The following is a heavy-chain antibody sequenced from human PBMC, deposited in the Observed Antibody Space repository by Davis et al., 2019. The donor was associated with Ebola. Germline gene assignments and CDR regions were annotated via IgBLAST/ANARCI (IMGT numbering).Heavy chain of an antibody. D-gene: IGHD3-22*01. J-gene: IGHJ6*03. CDR1: GGSINNFF. Sequence: PSETLSLTCTVSGGSINNFFWSWLRQPPGKGLEWIAYIHYTGSNTKYNPSLTSRVTISVDTSKNQLFLKLNSVTAADTAVYYCARDLRYDSSGSDYYFYMDVWGKGTTVTVSS. V-gene: IGHV4-59*13. CDR3: ARDLRYDSSGSDYYFYMDV. CDR2: IHYTGSNT.